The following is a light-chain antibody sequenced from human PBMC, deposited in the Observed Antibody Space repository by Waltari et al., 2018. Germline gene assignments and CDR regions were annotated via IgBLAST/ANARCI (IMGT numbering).Light chain of an antibody. V-gene: IGLV1-47*02. CDR3: AAWDNSLNSVL. Sequence: TQPPSASGAPGQSVTISCSGSSSNIGSNYVYWYQQLPGTAPKLLIYYSNQRPSGVPDRFSGSKSGTSASLAITGLRSEDEADYYCAAWDNSLNSVLFGGGTRLTVL. CDR2: YSN. CDR1: SSNIGSNY. J-gene: IGLJ2*01.